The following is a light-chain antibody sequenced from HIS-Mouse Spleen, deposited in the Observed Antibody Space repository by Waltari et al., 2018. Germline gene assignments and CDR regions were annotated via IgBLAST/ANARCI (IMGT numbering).Light chain of an antibody. CDR3: YSTDSSGNHRV. Sequence: SYELTQPPSGSVSPGQTARITCSGDALPKKYAYWSQQKSGQAPVLVNYEDSKRPSGIPGRFSGSSSRTMATLTIRGAQVVDEADYYCYSTDSSGNHRVFGGGTKLTVL. J-gene: IGLJ2*01. CDR1: ALPKKY. CDR2: EDS. V-gene: IGLV3-10*01.